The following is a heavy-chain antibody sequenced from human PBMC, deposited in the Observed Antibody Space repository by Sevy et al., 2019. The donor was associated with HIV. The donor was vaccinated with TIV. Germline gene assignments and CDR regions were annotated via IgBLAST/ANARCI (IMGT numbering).Heavy chain of an antibody. CDR2: IYPGDSDT. CDR3: ARRGYYDSSGYYTYGMDV. Sequence: GESLKISCKGSGYTFSNYWIGWVRQMPGKGLEWMGIIYPGDSDTRYSPSFQGQVTISSDKSISTAYLQWSSLKASDIAMYYCARRGYYDSSGYYTYGMDVWGQGTTVTVSS. J-gene: IGHJ6*02. CDR1: GYTFSNYW. D-gene: IGHD3-22*01. V-gene: IGHV5-51*01.